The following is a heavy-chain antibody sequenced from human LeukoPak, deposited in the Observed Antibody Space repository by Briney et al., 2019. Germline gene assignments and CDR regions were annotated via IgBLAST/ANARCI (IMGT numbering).Heavy chain of an antibody. V-gene: IGHV1-2*02. J-gene: IGHJ6*03. Sequence: ASVKVSCKASGYTFTGYYMHWVRQAPGQGLEWMGWINPNSGGTNYAQKFQGRVTMTRDTSISKAYMELSRLRSDDTAVYYCARGDFIAYYHFYYYMDVWGKGTTDTISS. D-gene: IGHD3-3*01. CDR1: GYTFTGYY. CDR3: ARGDFIAYYHFYYYMDV. CDR2: INPNSGGT.